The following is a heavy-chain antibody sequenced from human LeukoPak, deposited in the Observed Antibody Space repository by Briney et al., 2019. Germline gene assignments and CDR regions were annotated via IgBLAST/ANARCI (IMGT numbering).Heavy chain of an antibody. J-gene: IGHJ4*02. Sequence: GSLRLSCVVSGFTLSGHSINWVRQAPGKGLEWVSSISSSSSYIYYTDSVKGRFTISRDNAKNTLYLQMNSLRAEDTAVYYCAKDLRVVGAQLLFDYWGQGTLVTVSS. CDR2: ISSSSSYI. V-gene: IGHV3-21*01. CDR1: GFTLSGHS. CDR3: AKDLRVVGAQLLFDY. D-gene: IGHD1-26*01.